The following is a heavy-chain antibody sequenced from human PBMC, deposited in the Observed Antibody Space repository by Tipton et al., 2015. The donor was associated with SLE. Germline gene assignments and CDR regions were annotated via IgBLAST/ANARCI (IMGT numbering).Heavy chain of an antibody. CDR1: GGSISSGGYY. CDR2: IYYSGST. J-gene: IGHJ4*02. CDR3: ARLRGKHLWSAVDF. V-gene: IGHV4-61*08. Sequence: TLSLTCTVSGGSISSGGYYWGWIRQPPGKGLEWIGYIYYSGSTNYNPSLKSRVTISVDTSKNQFSLKLSSVTAADTAVYYCARLRGKHLWSAVDFWGQGTLVTVSS. D-gene: IGHD5-18*01.